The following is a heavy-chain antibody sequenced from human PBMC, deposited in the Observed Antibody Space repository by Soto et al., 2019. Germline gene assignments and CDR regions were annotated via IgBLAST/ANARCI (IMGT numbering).Heavy chain of an antibody. CDR3: AREGEVVVAATGYFDY. V-gene: IGHV4-31*03. CDR2: IYYSGST. D-gene: IGHD2-15*01. Sequence: SETLSLTCTVSGGSISSGGYYWSWIRQHPGKGLEWIGYIYYSGSTYYNPSLKSRVTISVDTSKNQFSLKLSSVTAADTAVYYCAREGEVVVAATGYFDYWGQGTLVTVSS. J-gene: IGHJ4*02. CDR1: GGSISSGGYY.